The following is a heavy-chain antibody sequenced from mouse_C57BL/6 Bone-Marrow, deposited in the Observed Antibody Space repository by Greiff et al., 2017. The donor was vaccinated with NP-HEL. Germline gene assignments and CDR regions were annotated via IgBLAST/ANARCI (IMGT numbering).Heavy chain of an antibody. CDR3: ARSPIHYYGSSYWYCDV. CDR1: GYTFTDYN. V-gene: IGHV1-18*01. J-gene: IGHJ1*03. Sequence: VQLQQSGPELVKPGASVKIPCKASGYTFTDYNMDWVKQSHGKSLEWIGDINPNNGGTIYNQKFKGKATLTVDKSSSTAYMELRSLTSEDTAVYYCARSPIHYYGSSYWYCDVWGTGTTVTVSS. D-gene: IGHD1-1*01. CDR2: INPNNGGT.